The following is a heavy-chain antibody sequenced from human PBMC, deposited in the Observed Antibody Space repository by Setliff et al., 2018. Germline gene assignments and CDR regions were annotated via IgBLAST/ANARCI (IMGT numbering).Heavy chain of an antibody. CDR1: GAAISTYH. V-gene: IGHV4-59*08. D-gene: IGHD3-22*01. J-gene: IGHJ6*03. Sequence: TLSLTCAVSGAAISTYHWSWLRQPPGEGLEWIGYVSYGGSTKYNPSLESRVTISLDAPKNQFSLKLTSVTAADTAVYYCARTGTTYYYSCMDVWGKGTTVTVSS. CDR2: VSYGGST. CDR3: ARTGTTYYYSCMDV.